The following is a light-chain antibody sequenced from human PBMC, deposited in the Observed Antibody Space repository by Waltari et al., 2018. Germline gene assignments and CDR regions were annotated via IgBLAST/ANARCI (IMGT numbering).Light chain of an antibody. J-gene: IGKJ4*01. CDR2: TAS. Sequence: DIQMTQSPSSLSASVGDRVTITCRANQNIGSYLNWFQQTPGKAPKFLIYTASSLQSWVPSRFSGSGSGTDFTLTISSLQPEDFATYYCQQSDIAPLTFGGGTKIEIK. V-gene: IGKV1-39*01. CDR3: QQSDIAPLT. CDR1: QNIGSY.